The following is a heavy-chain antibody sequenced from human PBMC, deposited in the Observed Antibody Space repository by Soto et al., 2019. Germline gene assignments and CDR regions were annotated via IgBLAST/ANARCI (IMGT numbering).Heavy chain of an antibody. Sequence: GVSRRLSCAASGFSFDDYAMHWVRQAPGKGLEWVSGISWDSGSIGYADSVKGRFTISRDNAKTSLYLQMNSLTAADTALYYCARGMVVWGQGTTVTVSS. J-gene: IGHJ6*02. CDR1: GFSFDDYA. CDR3: ARGMVV. V-gene: IGHV3-9*01. CDR2: ISWDSGSI.